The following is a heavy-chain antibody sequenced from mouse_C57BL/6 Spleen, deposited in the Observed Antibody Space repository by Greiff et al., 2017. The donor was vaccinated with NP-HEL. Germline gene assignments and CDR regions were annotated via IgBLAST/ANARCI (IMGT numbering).Heavy chain of an antibody. V-gene: IGHV5-4*03. CDR3: ARRGLRDYFDY. Sequence: EVKVVESGGGLVKPGGSLKLSCAASGFTFSSYAMSWVRQTPEKRLEWVATISDGGSYTYYPDNVKGRFTISRDNAKNNLYLQMSHLKSEDTSMYYCARRGLRDYFDYWGQGTTLTVSS. CDR2: ISDGGSYT. CDR1: GFTFSSYA. D-gene: IGHD3-1*01. J-gene: IGHJ2*01.